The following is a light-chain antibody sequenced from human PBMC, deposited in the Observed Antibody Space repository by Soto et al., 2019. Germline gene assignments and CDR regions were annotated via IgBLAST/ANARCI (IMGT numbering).Light chain of an antibody. V-gene: IGLV2-14*03. J-gene: IGLJ2*01. CDR1: DSDVGGYDY. CDR3: SSYTSSITII. CDR2: DVN. Sequence: QSVLTQPASVSGSPGQSITISCTGTDSDVGGYDYVSWYQHHPGKAPKLMIYDVNSRPSGVSSRFSGSKSGNTASLTISGLQAEDEADYYCSSYTSSITIIFGGGTKLTVL.